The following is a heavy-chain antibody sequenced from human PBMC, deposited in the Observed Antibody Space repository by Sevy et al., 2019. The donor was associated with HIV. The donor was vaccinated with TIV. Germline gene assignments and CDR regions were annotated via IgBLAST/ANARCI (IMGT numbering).Heavy chain of an antibody. Sequence: ASVKVSCKASGYTFTNNYMHWVRRAPGLGLEWMGLINPSDGTTRFAQRLQGRLTMTTDTATSTVFMELSSLRSDDTXXXXXXXXXXXXXXXXXXXXYPDFAWWGQGTLVTVSS. CDR2: INPSDGTT. V-gene: IGHV1-46*01. CDR3: XXXXXXXXXXXXXXXYPDFAW. J-gene: IGHJ4*02. CDR1: GYTFTNNY.